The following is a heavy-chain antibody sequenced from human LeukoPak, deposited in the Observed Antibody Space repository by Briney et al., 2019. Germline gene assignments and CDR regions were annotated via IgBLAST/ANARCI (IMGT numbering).Heavy chain of an antibody. D-gene: IGHD6-6*01. V-gene: IGHV1-2*02. CDR2: INPNSGGT. J-gene: IGHJ4*02. Sequence: ASVKVSCKASGYTFTGYYMHWVRQAPGQGLEWMGWINPNSGGTNYAQKFQGRATMTSDTSISTAYMELSRLRSDDTAVYYCARVSGGQLAPGVWGQGTLVTVAS. CDR3: ARVSGGQLAPGV. CDR1: GYTFTGYY.